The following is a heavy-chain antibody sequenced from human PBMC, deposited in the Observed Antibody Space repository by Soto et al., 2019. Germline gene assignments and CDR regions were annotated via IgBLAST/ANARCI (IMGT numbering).Heavy chain of an antibody. D-gene: IGHD1-1*01. V-gene: IGHV1-69*13. CDR1: GGTFSSYA. CDR3: ASSLERTYGWFDP. CDR2: IIPIFGTA. J-gene: IGHJ5*02. Sequence: GASVKVSCKASGGTFSSYAISWVRQAPGQGLEWMGGIIPIFGTANYAQKFQGRVTITADESTSTAYMELSSLRSEDTAVYYCASSLERTYGWFDPWGQGTLVTV.